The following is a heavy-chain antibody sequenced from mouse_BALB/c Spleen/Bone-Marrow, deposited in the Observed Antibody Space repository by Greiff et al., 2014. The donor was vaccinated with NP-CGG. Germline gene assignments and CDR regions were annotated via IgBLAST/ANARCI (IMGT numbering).Heavy chain of an antibody. CDR1: AYAFTNYL. CDR3: ARAIYYDYDDGGLFAY. D-gene: IGHD2-4*01. CDR2: INPGSDSS. Sequence: QVQLQQSGAELVRPGTSVKVSCKASAYAFTNYLIEWIKKRPGQGLEWIGAINPGSDSSTYNEKFRGKATLTADNSSSTAYMQLSSLTSDDSAVYFCARAIYYDYDDGGLFAYWGQGTLVTVSA. V-gene: IGHV1-54*01. J-gene: IGHJ3*01.